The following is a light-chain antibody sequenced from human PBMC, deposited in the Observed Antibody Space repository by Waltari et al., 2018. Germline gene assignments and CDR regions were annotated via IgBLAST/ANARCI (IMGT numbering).Light chain of an antibody. Sequence: QLVLTQSPSASASLGASVKLTCTLSSGHSNNVIAWLQQRPEKGPRYLMQVNSDGSHNKGDEIPDRFSGSSSGAERYLTISSLQSEDEADYFCQTGGHGTWVFGGGTKLTVL. CDR2: VNSDGSH. J-gene: IGLJ3*02. V-gene: IGLV4-69*01. CDR1: SGHSNNV. CDR3: QTGGHGTWV.